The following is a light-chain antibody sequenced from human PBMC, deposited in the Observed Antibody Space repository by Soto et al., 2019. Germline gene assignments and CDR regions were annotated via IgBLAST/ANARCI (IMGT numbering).Light chain of an antibody. V-gene: IGKV3-20*01. J-gene: IGKJ3*01. CDR2: DAS. CDR1: QSVSSY. Sequence: IGWTQSPATLSLSPGERATLSCRASQSVSSYLAWYQQKPGQAPRLLIYDASNRATGIPARFSGSGSGTDFTLIISRLEAEDFAVYYCQQYGSSPFTFGPGTKVDIK. CDR3: QQYGSSPFT.